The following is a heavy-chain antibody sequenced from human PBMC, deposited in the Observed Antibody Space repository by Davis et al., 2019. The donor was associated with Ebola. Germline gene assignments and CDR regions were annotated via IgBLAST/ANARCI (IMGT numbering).Heavy chain of an antibody. V-gene: IGHV3-30*03. CDR2: ISYDGSNK. J-gene: IGHJ6*02. CDR3: ARGVAGRVRGVPWAMDV. CDR1: GFTFSSYG. D-gene: IGHD3-10*01. Sequence: GGSLRLSCAASGFTFSSYGMHWVRQAPGKGLEWVAVISYDGSNKYYADSVKGRFTISRDNSKNTLYLQMNSLRSEDTAVYYCARGVAGRVRGVPWAMDVWGQGTTVTVSS.